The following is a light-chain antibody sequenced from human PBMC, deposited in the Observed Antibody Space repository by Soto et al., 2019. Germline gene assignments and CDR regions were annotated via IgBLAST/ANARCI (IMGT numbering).Light chain of an antibody. J-gene: IGKJ3*01. V-gene: IGKV3-11*01. CDR3: LQRSVGFT. Sequence: EIVLTQSPATLSLSPGERVTLSCRASQSVGTYLAWYQQKPGQAPRPLIYGASKRAPGISARFSGSGSGTDFTLTISGLEPEDFAVYHCLQRSVGFTFGPGTKLDLK. CDR1: QSVGTY. CDR2: GAS.